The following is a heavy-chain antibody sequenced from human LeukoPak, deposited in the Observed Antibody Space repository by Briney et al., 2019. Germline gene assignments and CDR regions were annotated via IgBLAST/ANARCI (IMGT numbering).Heavy chain of an antibody. Sequence: TGGSLRLSCAASGFTFRTYAMTWVRQAPGQGLEWVSIISGSGAYTYYADSVRGRFTISRDNSKNTLYLEMNSLRAEDTAVYYCAKDRRGGPDAHYFDYWGQGTLVTVSS. CDR2: ISGSGAYT. D-gene: IGHD3-16*01. J-gene: IGHJ4*02. CDR3: AKDRRGGPDAHYFDY. CDR1: GFTFRTYA. V-gene: IGHV3-23*01.